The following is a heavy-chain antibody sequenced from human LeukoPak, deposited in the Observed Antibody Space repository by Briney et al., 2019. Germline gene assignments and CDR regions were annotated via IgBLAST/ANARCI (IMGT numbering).Heavy chain of an antibody. CDR3: ARGVRGYNWNYFDY. CDR1: GFTFSDYY. J-gene: IGHJ4*02. Sequence: GGSLRLSCAASGFTFSDYYMSWIRQAPGKGLEWVSYISSDGSTIYYADSVKGRSTISRDNAKNLLYLQMNSLRAEDTAVYYCARGVRGYNWNYFDYWGQGTLVTVSS. CDR2: ISSDGSTI. D-gene: IGHD1-20*01. V-gene: IGHV3-11*04.